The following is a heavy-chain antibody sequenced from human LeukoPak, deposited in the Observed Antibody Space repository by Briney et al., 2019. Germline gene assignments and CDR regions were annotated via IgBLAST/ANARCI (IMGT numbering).Heavy chain of an antibody. CDR1: GFTFSSYW. D-gene: IGHD3-10*01. V-gene: IGHV3-74*01. CDR2: INSDGTNT. CDR3: ARLLVIRGVIADY. J-gene: IGHJ4*02. Sequence: GGSLRLSCAASGFTFSSYWMHWVRRAPGKGLVWVSRINSDGTNTNYADSVKGRFTISRDNAKNTLYLQMNSLRAEDTAVYYCARLLVIRGVIADYWGQGTLVTVSS.